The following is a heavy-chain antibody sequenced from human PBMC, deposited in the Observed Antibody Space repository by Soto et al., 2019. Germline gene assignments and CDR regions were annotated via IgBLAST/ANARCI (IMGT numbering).Heavy chain of an antibody. J-gene: IGHJ5*02. Sequence: EVQLVESGGGLVQPGRSLRLSCAASGFTFDDYAMHWVRQAPGKGLEWVSGISCNSGSIGYADSVKGRFTISRDNAKNSLYLQMNSLRAEDTALYYCAKSSSSWSNWFDPWGQGTLVTVSS. CDR3: AKSSSSWSNWFDP. CDR2: ISCNSGSI. CDR1: GFTFDDYA. D-gene: IGHD6-6*01. V-gene: IGHV3-9*01.